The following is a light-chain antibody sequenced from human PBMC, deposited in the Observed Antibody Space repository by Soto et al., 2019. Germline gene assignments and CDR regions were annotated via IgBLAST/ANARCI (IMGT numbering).Light chain of an antibody. CDR2: GAS. V-gene: IGKV3-20*01. CDR3: QQSVNSPYT. CDR1: QTVSSSY. J-gene: IGKJ2*01. Sequence: EILLTQCPGTLSLSPGERATLSCRASQTVSSSYLAWYQQKPGQAPRLLIYGASTRATGIPDRFIGSGSGTDFTLTISRLEPEDFAVFYCQQSVNSPYTFGQGTKVEIK.